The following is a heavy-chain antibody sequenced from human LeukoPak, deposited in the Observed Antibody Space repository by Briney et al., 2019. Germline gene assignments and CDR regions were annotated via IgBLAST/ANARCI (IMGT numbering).Heavy chain of an antibody. D-gene: IGHD3-10*01. Sequence: PGGSLRLSCEGSGFSFSSYWMTWVRQSPGEGPEWVANIKQDESERYTVDSVKGRFTISRDNAKNSVYLHMNSLRAEDTALYYCARLSAYYYGSFFYYYMDVWGKGTTVTVSS. CDR1: GFSFSSYW. CDR2: IKQDESER. CDR3: ARLSAYYYGSFFYYYMDV. V-gene: IGHV3-7*01. J-gene: IGHJ6*03.